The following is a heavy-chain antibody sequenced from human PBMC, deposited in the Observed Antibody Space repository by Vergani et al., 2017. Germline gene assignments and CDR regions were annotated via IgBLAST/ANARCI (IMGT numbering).Heavy chain of an antibody. CDR2: IYYSGST. D-gene: IGHD5-24*01. CDR1: GGSISSSSYY. CDR3: ARTAGRWLQLEDY. V-gene: IGHV4-39*01. Sequence: QLQLQESGPGLVKPSETLSLTCTVPGGSISSSSYYWGWIRQPQGKGLEWIGSIYYSGSTYYNPSLKSRVTISVDTSKNQFSLKLSSVTAADTAVYYCARTAGRWLQLEDYWGQGTLVTVSS. J-gene: IGHJ4*02.